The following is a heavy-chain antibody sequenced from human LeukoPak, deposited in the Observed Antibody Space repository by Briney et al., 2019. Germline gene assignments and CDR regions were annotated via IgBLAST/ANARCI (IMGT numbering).Heavy chain of an antibody. J-gene: IGHJ4*02. CDR2: ISWNSGSI. Sequence: GRSLRLSCAASGFTFDDYAMHWVRQAPGKGLEGVSGISWNSGSIGYADSVKGRFTISRDNAKNSLYLQMNSLRAEDTALYYCARSQQLVIPPYDYWGQGTLVTVSS. CDR3: ARSQQLVIPPYDY. V-gene: IGHV3-9*01. D-gene: IGHD6-13*01. CDR1: GFTFDDYA.